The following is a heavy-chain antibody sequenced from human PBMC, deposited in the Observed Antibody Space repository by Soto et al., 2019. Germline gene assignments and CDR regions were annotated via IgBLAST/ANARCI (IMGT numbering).Heavy chain of an antibody. V-gene: IGHV4-39*01. CDR2: IYSSGST. J-gene: IGHJ4*02. CDR3: ARRSFGGARDFDF. Sequence: SGTIYITCTSSSDTIKISFYSLGLKRKPPGKGLEWIGSIYSSGSTYDNPSLKSRVTLSVDTSKNQFSLKLSSVTAADTVFFYCARRSFGGARDFDFWVQGTLVIVSS. CDR1: SDTIKISFYS. D-gene: IGHD1-26*01.